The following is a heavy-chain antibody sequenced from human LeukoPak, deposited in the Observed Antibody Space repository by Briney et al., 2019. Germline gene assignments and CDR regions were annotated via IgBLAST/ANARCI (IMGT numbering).Heavy chain of an antibody. CDR3: ARGGAAAVYDAFDI. J-gene: IGHJ3*02. V-gene: IGHV3-48*01. CDR2: ISSSSSTI. CDR1: GFTFSSYS. Sequence: GGSLRLSCAASGFTFSSYSMNWVRQAPGKGLEWVSYISSSSSTIYYADSVKGRFTISRDNAKNSLYLQMNSLRAEDTAVYYCARGGAAAVYDAFDIWGQGTMVTVSS. D-gene: IGHD6-13*01.